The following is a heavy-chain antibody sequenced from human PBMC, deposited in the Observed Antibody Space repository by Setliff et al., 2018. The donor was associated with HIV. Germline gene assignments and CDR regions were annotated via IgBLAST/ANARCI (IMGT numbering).Heavy chain of an antibody. CDR1: GITVSSNY. CDR3: ATFVATNYFDY. V-gene: IGHV3-53*01. CDR2: IYSGGGT. J-gene: IGHJ4*02. Sequence: PGGSLRLSCAASGITVSSNYMSWVRQAPGKGLEWVSVIYSGGGTYYADSVKGRFTISRDNSKNTLYLQMNSLRAEDTAMYYCATFVATNYFDYWGQGTLVTVSS. D-gene: IGHD5-12*01.